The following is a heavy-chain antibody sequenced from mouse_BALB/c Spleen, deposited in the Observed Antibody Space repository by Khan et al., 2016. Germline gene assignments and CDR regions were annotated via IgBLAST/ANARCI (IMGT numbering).Heavy chain of an antibody. V-gene: IGHV2-6-7*01. CDR1: GFSLTGFS. CDR2: LWGDGST. CDR3: ASYYDYDGGFAY. D-gene: IGHD2-4*01. Sequence: VQLQESGPGLVAPSQSLSITCTVSGFSLTGFSVNWVRQPPGKALEWLGMLWGDGSTDYNSALKSILSFSKDDSKSQVFLKMNSLQTDDTARYFCASYYDYDGGFAYWGQGTLVTVSA. J-gene: IGHJ3*01.